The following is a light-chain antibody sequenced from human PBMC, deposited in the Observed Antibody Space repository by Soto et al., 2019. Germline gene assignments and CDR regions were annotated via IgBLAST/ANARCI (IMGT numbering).Light chain of an antibody. CDR3: SSYTSSSTPYV. CDR2: EVS. V-gene: IGLV2-14*01. CDR1: RSDVGVYNY. J-gene: IGLJ1*01. Sequence: QSVLTQPASVSGSPGQSITISCTGTRSDVGVYNYVSWYQQHPGKAPKLMIYEVSNRPSGVSNRFSGSKSGNTASLTISGLQAEDEADYYCSSYTSSSTPYVFGTGTKVTVL.